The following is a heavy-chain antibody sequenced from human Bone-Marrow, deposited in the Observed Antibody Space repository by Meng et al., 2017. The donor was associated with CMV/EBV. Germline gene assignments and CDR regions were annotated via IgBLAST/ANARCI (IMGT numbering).Heavy chain of an antibody. CDR2: INPNSGGT. V-gene: IGHV1-2*02. D-gene: IGHD2-2*01. CDR3: ARGISRNDYYCSSTSCSFDY. Sequence: TGYYMHWVRKAPGQGLEWMGWINPNSGGTNYAQKFQGRVTMTRDTSISTAYMELSRLRSDDTAVYYCARGISRNDYYCSSTSCSFDYWGQGTLVTVSS. CDR1: TGYY. J-gene: IGHJ4*02.